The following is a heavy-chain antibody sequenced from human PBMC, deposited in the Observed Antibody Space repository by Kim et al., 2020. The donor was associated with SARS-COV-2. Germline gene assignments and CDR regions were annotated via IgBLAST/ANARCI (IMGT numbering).Heavy chain of an antibody. CDR3: ATQRGYNVVVPAATAFDY. CDR1: GGTFSSYA. Sequence: SVKVSCKASGGTFSSYAISWVRQAPGQGLEWMGGIIPIFGTANYAQKFQGRVTITADKSTSTAYMELRSLRSEDTAVYYCATQRGYNVVVPAATAFDYWGQGTLVTVSS. D-gene: IGHD2-2*01. CDR2: IIPIFGTA. V-gene: IGHV1-69*06. J-gene: IGHJ4*02.